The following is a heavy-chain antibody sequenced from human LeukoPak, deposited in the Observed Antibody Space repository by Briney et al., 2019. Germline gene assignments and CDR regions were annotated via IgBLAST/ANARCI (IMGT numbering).Heavy chain of an antibody. V-gene: IGHV3-23*01. Sequence: GGSLRLSCAASGFTFSTYAMSWVRQAPGKGLEWVSAISGSGGSTYYADSVKGRFTISRDNSQNTLYQQMNSLRAEDTAIYYCAKRTGVTELHFDHWGQGTLVTVSS. CDR2: ISGSGGST. J-gene: IGHJ4*02. CDR3: AKRTGVTELHFDH. CDR1: GFTFSTYA. D-gene: IGHD1-7*01.